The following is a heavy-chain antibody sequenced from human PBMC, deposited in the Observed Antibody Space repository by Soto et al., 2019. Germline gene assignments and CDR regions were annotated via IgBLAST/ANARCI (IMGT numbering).Heavy chain of an antibody. CDR2: TYYRSKWYN. Sequence: PSQTLSLTCAISGDSVSSNSAAWNWFRQSPSRGLEWLGRTYYRSKWYNDYAASVKSRITINPDTSKNQFSLQLNSVTPEDTAVYDCARGGEEARPYYYYYGMAGWGQGTTVTVSS. V-gene: IGHV6-1*01. CDR1: GDSVSSNSAA. J-gene: IGHJ6*02. D-gene: IGHD6-6*01. CDR3: ARGGEEARPYYYYYGMAG.